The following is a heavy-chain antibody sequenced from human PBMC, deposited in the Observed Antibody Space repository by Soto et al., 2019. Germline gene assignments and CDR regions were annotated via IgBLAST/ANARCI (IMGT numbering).Heavy chain of an antibody. Sequence: QVQLVQSGAEVKKPGSSVKVSCKASGGTFSSYAISWVRQAPGQGLEWMGGIIPIFGTANYAQKFQGRVTIPADESTSTAYMELSSLRSEDTAVYYCASSYYDSSGYYSGARNWFDPWGQGTLVTVSS. V-gene: IGHV1-69*01. CDR3: ASSYYDSSGYYSGARNWFDP. J-gene: IGHJ5*02. CDR1: GGTFSSYA. CDR2: IIPIFGTA. D-gene: IGHD3-22*01.